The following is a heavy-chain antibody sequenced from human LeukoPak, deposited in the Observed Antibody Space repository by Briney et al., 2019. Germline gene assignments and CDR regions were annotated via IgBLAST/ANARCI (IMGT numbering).Heavy chain of an antibody. CDR3: ARGDYYDSSGPRYWYFDL. CDR1: GGSISNYY. CDR2: IYYSGST. D-gene: IGHD3-22*01. V-gene: IGHV4-59*08. J-gene: IGHJ2*01. Sequence: SETLSLTCTVSGGSISNYYWSWIRQPPGKGLEWIGYIYYSGSTTYNPSLKSRVTISVDTSKNQFSLKLTSVTAADTAVYYCARGDYYDSSGPRYWYFDLWGRGTLVTVSS.